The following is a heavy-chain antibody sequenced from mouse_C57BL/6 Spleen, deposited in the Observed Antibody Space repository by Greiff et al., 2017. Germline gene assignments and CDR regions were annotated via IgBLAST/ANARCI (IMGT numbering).Heavy chain of an antibody. CDR2: IHPNSGST. D-gene: IGHD3-2*02. Sequence: VQLQQSGAELVKPGASVKLSCKASGYTFTSYWMHWVKQRPGQGLEWIGMIHPNSGSTNYNEKFKSKATLTVDKSSSTAYMQLSSLTSEDSAVYDCAGQLRLQVAYWGQGTLVTVSA. V-gene: IGHV1-64*01. J-gene: IGHJ3*01. CDR1: GYTFTSYW. CDR3: AGQLRLQVAY.